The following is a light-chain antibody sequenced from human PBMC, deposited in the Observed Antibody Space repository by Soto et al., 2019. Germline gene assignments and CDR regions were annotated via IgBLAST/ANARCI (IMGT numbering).Light chain of an antibody. CDR1: QSVSSNF. Sequence: EVVLTQSPGTLSLSPGERATLSCRASQSVSSNFLAWYQHKPGQAPRLLIYGASNRATGIPDRFSGGGSGTDFTLTISRVEPEVSAVYECQHYGRSRTFGGGTKVEIE. CDR3: QHYGRSRT. V-gene: IGKV3-20*01. J-gene: IGKJ4*01. CDR2: GAS.